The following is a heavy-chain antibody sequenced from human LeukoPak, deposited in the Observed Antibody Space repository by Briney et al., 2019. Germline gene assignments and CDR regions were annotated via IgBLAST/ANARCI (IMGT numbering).Heavy chain of an antibody. D-gene: IGHD6-13*01. Sequence: GGSLRLSCAASGFTFSSYSMNWVREAPGKGLEWVSSISSSSSYIYYADSVKGRFTISRDNAKNSLYLQMNSLRAEDTAVYYCARDLSDSSSHDYWGQGTLVTVSS. CDR1: GFTFSSYS. J-gene: IGHJ4*02. CDR3: ARDLSDSSSHDY. CDR2: ISSSSSYI. V-gene: IGHV3-21*01.